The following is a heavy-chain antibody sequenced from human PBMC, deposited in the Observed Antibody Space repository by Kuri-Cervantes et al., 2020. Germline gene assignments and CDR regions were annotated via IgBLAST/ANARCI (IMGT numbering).Heavy chain of an antibody. CDR3: ARVIRQQLVAGGDY. CDR1: GYTFTSYY. Sequence: ASVKVSCKASGYTFTSYYMHWVRQAPGQGLEWMGIINPSGGSPSYAHKFQGRVTMTRDTSTSAVYLELSSLRSEDTAVYYCARVIRQQLVAGGDYWGQGTLVTVSS. V-gene: IGHV1-46*01. J-gene: IGHJ4*02. CDR2: INPSGGSP. D-gene: IGHD6-13*01.